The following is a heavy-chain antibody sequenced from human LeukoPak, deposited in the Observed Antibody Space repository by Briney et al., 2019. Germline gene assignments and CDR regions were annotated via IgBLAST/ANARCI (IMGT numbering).Heavy chain of an antibody. V-gene: IGHV3-15*01. CDR3: TSQYFDY. Sequence: PGGSLRLSCAASEFTFSNAWMNWVRQGPGKGLEWVGRIKSETDGGTTDYAAPVEGRFTISRDDSKNTVYLQMNSLKTDDTAVYYCTSQYFDYWGQGTLVAVSS. CDR1: EFTFSNAW. CDR2: IKSETDGGTT. J-gene: IGHJ4*02.